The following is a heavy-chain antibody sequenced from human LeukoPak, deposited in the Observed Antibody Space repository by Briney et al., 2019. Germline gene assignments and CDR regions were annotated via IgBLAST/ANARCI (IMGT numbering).Heavy chain of an antibody. V-gene: IGHV3-66*01. CDR2: IYRDGST. Sequence: GGSLRLSCAASGFTVSSNYVSWVRQAPGKGLEWVSSIYRDGSTYYADSVKGRFTISRDNSKNTVYLQMNSLRAEDTAMYHCARKSLGIVAAGTFFGSWGQGTLVTVSS. CDR3: ARKSLGIVAAGTFFGS. J-gene: IGHJ5*02. D-gene: IGHD6-13*01. CDR1: GFTVSSNY.